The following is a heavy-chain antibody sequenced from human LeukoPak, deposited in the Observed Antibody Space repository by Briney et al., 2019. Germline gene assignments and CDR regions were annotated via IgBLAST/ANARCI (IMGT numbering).Heavy chain of an antibody. CDR3: AELGITMIGGV. CDR1: GFTFSSHD. J-gene: IGHJ6*04. D-gene: IGHD3-10*02. V-gene: IGHV3-30*12. CDR2: ISYDGGKK. Sequence: GGSLRLSCAASGFTFSSHDMHWVRQAPGKGLEWVAIISYDGGKKDYADSVKGRFTISRDNAKNSLYLQMNSLRAEDTAVYYCAELGITMIGGVWGKGTTVTISS.